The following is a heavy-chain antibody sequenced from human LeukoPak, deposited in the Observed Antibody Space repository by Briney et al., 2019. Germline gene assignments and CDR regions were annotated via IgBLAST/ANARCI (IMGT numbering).Heavy chain of an antibody. J-gene: IGHJ5*02. Sequence: ASMKVSCKASGYTFTSYDINWVRQAPGQGLEWMGWMYPNSGNTGYAQKFQGRVTITRNTSISTAYMELSSLRSEDTAVYYCARGLHCSSTSCTTTWGQGTLVTVSS. CDR2: MYPNSGNT. CDR3: ARGLHCSSTSCTTT. V-gene: IGHV1-8*03. CDR1: GYTFTSYD. D-gene: IGHD2-2*01.